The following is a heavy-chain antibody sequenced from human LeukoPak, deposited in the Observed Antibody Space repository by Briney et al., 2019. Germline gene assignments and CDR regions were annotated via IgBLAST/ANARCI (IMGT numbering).Heavy chain of an antibody. J-gene: IGHJ4*02. CDR2: FHYSGTF. D-gene: IGHD3-16*01. V-gene: IGHV4-59*01. Sequence: PSETVSLTCTVSDDSISDYYRGWIRQPPGKGLEWIGYFHYSGTFTYXPSLKSRVTISADTSKNQFSLKLNSLTTADTAVYYCTXXAGWLIXYWGQGILVTVSP. CDR1: DDSISDYY. CDR3: TXXAGWLIXY.